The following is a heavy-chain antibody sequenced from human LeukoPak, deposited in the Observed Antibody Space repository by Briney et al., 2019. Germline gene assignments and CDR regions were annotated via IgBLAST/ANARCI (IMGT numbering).Heavy chain of an antibody. J-gene: IGHJ5*02. CDR1: GYSFTSYW. V-gene: IGHV5-51*01. CDR2: IYPGDSET. CDR3: ARRVPLVRGVITNWLDP. D-gene: IGHD3-10*01. Sequence: GESLKISCKASGYSFTSYWIGWVRQMPGKGLEWMGIIYPGDSETRYSPSFQGQVTISVDKSINTAYLQWSSLKASDTGMYYCARRVPLVRGVITNWLDPWGQGTLVTVSS.